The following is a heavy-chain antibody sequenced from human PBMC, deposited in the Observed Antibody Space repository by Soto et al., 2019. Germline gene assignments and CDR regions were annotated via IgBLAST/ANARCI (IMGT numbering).Heavy chain of an antibody. J-gene: IGHJ6*02. CDR3: ASSHWYYDFWSGWAPYYYGMDV. V-gene: IGHV4-30-2*01. Sequence: PSETLSLTCAVSGGSITSGGYSWSWIRQPPAKGLEWIGYIYHSGSTYYNPSLKSRVTISVDRSKNQFSLKLSSVTAADTAVYYCASSHWYYDFWSGWAPYYYGMDVWGQGTTVTVSS. CDR2: IYHSGST. D-gene: IGHD3-3*01. CDR1: GGSITSGGYS.